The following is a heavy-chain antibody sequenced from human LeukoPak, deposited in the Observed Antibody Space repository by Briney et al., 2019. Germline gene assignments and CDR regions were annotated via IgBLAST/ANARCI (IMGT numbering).Heavy chain of an antibody. V-gene: IGHV3-30*02. Sequence: GGSLRLSCAASGLTFSRYGMHWVRQAPGKGLEGGAFMWFDGRNEYYVASVKGRFTISRDNSKNTLYLQMNSLRAEDTAVYYCAKDRAFYGDYGYFDYWGQGTLVTVSS. CDR3: AKDRAFYGDYGYFDY. J-gene: IGHJ4*02. D-gene: IGHD4-17*01. CDR1: GLTFSRYG. CDR2: MWFDGRNE.